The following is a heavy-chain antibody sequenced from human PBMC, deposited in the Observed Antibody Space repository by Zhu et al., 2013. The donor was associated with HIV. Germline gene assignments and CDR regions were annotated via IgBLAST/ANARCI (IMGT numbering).Heavy chain of an antibody. J-gene: IGHJ6*02. V-gene: IGHV1-69*01. CDR2: IIPIFGTA. CDR3: AREDIVVVVAETISHFDGMDV. Sequence: QVQLVQSGAEVKKPGSSVKVSCKASGGTFSSYAISWVRQAPGQGLEWMGGIIPIFGTANYAQKFQGRVTITADESTSTAYMELSSLRSEDTAVYYCAREDIVVVVAETISHFDGMDVWGQGTTVTVSS. CDR1: GGTFSSYA. D-gene: IGHD2-15*01.